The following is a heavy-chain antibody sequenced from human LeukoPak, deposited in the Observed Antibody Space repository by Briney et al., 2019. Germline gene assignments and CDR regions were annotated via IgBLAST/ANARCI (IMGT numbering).Heavy chain of an antibody. CDR1: GFTFSSYE. J-gene: IGHJ3*02. V-gene: IGHV3-48*03. CDR2: ISSSGSTI. D-gene: IGHD4-17*01. Sequence: GGSLRLSCAASGFTFSSYELNWVRQAPGKGLEWVSYISSSGSTIYYADSVKGRFTISRDNAKNSLYLQMNSLRAEDTALYYCARIGHDYGAFDIWGQGTMVTVSS. CDR3: ARIGHDYGAFDI.